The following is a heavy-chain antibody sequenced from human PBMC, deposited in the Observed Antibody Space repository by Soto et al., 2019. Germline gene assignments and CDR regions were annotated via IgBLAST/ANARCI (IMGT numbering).Heavy chain of an antibody. CDR1: RFTFSSYA. CDR2: ISGSGGRT. Sequence: GGSLRLSCAASRFTFSSYAMTWVRQAPGRGLEWVSAISGSGGRTNYADSVKGRFTISRDNSKNTLYLQMNSLRAEDAAVYYCAKGGYSYAYGPTIPTDAFDICGRGTIVTVSS. CDR3: AKGGYSYAYGPTIPTDAFDI. V-gene: IGHV3-23*01. D-gene: IGHD5-18*01. J-gene: IGHJ3*02.